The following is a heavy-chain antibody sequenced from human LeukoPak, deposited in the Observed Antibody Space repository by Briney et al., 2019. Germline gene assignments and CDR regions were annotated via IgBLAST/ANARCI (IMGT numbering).Heavy chain of an antibody. CDR2: IYYSGST. CDR1: GGSISSYY. Sequence: SETLSLTCTVSGGSISSYYWSWIRQPPGKGLEWIGYIYYSGSTNYNPSLKSRVTISVDTSKNQFSLKLSSVTAADTAVYYCAREYDIVAMRFFDYWGQGTLVTVSS. CDR3: AREYDIVAMRFFDY. V-gene: IGHV4-59*01. J-gene: IGHJ4*02. D-gene: IGHD5-12*01.